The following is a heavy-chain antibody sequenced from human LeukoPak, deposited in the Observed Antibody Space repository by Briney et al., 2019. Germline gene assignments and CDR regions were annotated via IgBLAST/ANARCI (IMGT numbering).Heavy chain of an antibody. V-gene: IGHV1-46*01. CDR2: INPSGGST. J-gene: IGHJ4*02. D-gene: IGHD3-3*01. CDR3: ASHDGEDFDY. Sequence: ASVKVSCKASGYTFTSYYMHWVRQAPGQGLEWMGIINPSGGSTSYAQKFQGRVTMTRDTSTSTVYMELSNLRSEDTAVYYCASHDGEDFDYWGQGTLVTVSS. CDR1: GYTFTSYY.